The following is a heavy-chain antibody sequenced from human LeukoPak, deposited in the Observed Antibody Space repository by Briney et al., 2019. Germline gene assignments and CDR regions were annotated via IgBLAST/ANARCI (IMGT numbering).Heavy chain of an antibody. CDR2: MYYSGST. CDR1: GGSISGYS. V-gene: IGHV4-59*08. J-gene: IGHJ1*01. Sequence: SETLSLTCTVSGGSISGYSWTWIRQPPGKGLEWIGYMYYSGSTKYNPSLKSRVTISVETSKNQFSLKLSSVTAADTAVYYCARLDSSGCLSVWGQGTLVTVSS. CDR3: ARLDSSGCLSV. D-gene: IGHD6-19*01.